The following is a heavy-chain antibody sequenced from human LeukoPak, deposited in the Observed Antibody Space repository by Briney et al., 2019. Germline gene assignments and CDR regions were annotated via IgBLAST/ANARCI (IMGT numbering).Heavy chain of an antibody. CDR2: IIPIFGTA. CDR1: GGTFSSYA. V-gene: IGHV1-69*13. J-gene: IGHJ6*02. D-gene: IGHD3-10*01. Sequence: GASVNVSFKASGGTFSSYAISWVRQAPGQGLEWMGGIIPIFGTANYAQKFQGRVTITADESTSTAYMELSSLRSEDTAVYYCASQWFGELLGYYYYGMDVWGQGTTVTVSS. CDR3: ASQWFGELLGYYYYGMDV.